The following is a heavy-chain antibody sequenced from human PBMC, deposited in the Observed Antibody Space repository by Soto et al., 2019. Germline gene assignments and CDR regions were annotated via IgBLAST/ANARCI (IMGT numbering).Heavy chain of an antibody. CDR2: IYSGGST. V-gene: IGHV3-66*01. CDR3: ARDRSSGSYYGGFDP. Sequence: EVQLVESGGGLVQPGGSLRLSCAASGFTVSSNYMSWVRQAPGKGLERVSLIYSGGSTHYADSVKGRFTISRDNSKNTLYLQMNSLRVEDTAVYYCARDRSSGSYYGGFDPWGQGTLVTVSS. J-gene: IGHJ5*02. D-gene: IGHD3-10*01. CDR1: GFTVSSNY.